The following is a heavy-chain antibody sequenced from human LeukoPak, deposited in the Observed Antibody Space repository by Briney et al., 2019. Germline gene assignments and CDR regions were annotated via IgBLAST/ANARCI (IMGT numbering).Heavy chain of an antibody. CDR2: FDPEDGET. CDR3: ATPSWADAFDI. Sequence: ASVKVSCKVSGYTLTELSMHWVRQAPGKGLEWMGVFDPEDGETIYAQKFQGRVTMTEDTSTDTAYMELSSLRAEDTAVYYCATPSWADAFDIWGQGTMVTVSS. D-gene: IGHD3-16*01. J-gene: IGHJ3*02. CDR1: GYTLTELS. V-gene: IGHV1-24*01.